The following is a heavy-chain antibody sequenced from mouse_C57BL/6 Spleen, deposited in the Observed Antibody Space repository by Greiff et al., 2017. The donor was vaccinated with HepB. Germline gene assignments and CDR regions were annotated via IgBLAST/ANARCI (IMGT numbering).Heavy chain of an antibody. CDR1: GYAFSSYW. D-gene: IGHD2-3*01. J-gene: IGHJ3*01. CDR3: ARSWDGYLAWVAY. CDR2: IYPGDGDT. V-gene: IGHV1-80*01. Sequence: VQLQQSGAELVKPGASVKISCKASGYAFSSYWMNWVKQRPGKGLEWIGQIYPGDGDTNYNGKYKGKATMTADKSSSTAYMQLSSLTSEDSAVYFCARSWDGYLAWVAYWGQGTLVTVSA.